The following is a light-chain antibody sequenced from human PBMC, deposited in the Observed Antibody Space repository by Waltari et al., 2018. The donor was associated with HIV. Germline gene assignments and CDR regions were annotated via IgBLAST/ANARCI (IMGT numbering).Light chain of an antibody. Sequence: DIQMTQSPSTVSASVGDRVTITCRASQSVSTWLAWYQQKPGKAPRLLIYKASTVETGVPSRFSGSGSGTEFTLTISSLQPDDFATYYCQQYITYSYSFGQGTTVDIK. CDR2: KAS. J-gene: IGKJ2*03. CDR1: QSVSTW. V-gene: IGKV1-5*03. CDR3: QQYITYSYS.